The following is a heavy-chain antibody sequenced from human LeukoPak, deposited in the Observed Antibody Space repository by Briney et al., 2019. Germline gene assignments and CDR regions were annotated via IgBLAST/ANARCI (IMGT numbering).Heavy chain of an antibody. J-gene: IGHJ4*02. Sequence: ASVKVSCKASGYTFTSYGISWVRQAPGQGLEWMGWISAYNGNTNYAQKLQGRVTMTTDTSTSTAYMELRSLRSDDTAVYYCARDAPWIQLWLKREPGLGLPYFDYWGQGTLVTVSS. CDR2: ISAYNGNT. D-gene: IGHD5-18*01. V-gene: IGHV1-18*01. CDR3: ARDAPWIQLWLKREPGLGLPYFDY. CDR1: GYTFTSYG.